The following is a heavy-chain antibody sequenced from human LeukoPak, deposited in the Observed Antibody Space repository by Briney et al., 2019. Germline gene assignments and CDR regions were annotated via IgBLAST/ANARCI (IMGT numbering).Heavy chain of an antibody. CDR1: GFPFRRYA. CDR2: ISADGGST. D-gene: IGHD1-26*01. J-gene: IGHJ6*03. Sequence: GGSLRLSCVGSGFPFRRYAMNWARQAPGKGLEWVAAISADGGSTYDADFGKGRFTISRDNAKNSLYLQMNSLRAEDTAVYYCARDRGIVGTTGYYYMDVWGKGTTVTVSS. CDR3: ARDRGIVGTTGYYYMDV. V-gene: IGHV3-23*01.